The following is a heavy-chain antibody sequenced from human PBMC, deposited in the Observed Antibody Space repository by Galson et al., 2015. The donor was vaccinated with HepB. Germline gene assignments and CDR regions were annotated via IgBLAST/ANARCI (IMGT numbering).Heavy chain of an antibody. Sequence: SVKVSCKASGYTFTNYAMNWVRQAPGQGLEWMGRVNTNTGEPTYARAFTGRFVFSLDTSVTTAHLQISSLKPEDTAVYYCARPGGSWGWSQGYYYYMDVWGKGTTVTVSS. CDR1: GYTFTNYA. CDR2: VNTNTGEP. CDR3: ARPGGSWGWSQGYYYYMDV. V-gene: IGHV7-4-1*02. J-gene: IGHJ6*03. D-gene: IGHD7-27*01.